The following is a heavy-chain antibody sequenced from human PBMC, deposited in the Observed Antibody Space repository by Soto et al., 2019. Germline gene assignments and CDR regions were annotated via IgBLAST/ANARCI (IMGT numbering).Heavy chain of an antibody. CDR1: GFTFISYD. V-gene: IGHV3-13*05. CDR3: ARGGAGTKYYYYYGMDV. CDR2: IGTAGDP. J-gene: IGHJ6*02. Sequence: PWGSLRLSCAASGFTFISYDIHFFRQSTLKGLEWVSAIGTAGDPYYPGSVKGRFTISRENAKNSLYLQMNSLRAGDTAVYYCARGGAGTKYYYYYGMDVWGQGTTVTVS.